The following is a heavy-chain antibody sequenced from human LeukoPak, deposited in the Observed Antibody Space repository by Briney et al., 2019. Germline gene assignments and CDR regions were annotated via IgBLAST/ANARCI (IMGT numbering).Heavy chain of an antibody. J-gene: IGHJ5*02. CDR3: AKVRASDWTSWLDP. CDR1: GGSISSYY. CDR2: IYYSGST. D-gene: IGHD3/OR15-3a*01. V-gene: IGHV4-59*01. Sequence: SETLSLTCTVSGGSISSYYWSWIRQSPGKGLEWIGYIYYSGSTNYNPSLKSRVTISVDTSKNQFPLKLSSVTAADTAVYYCAKVRASDWTSWLDPWGQGTLVTVSS.